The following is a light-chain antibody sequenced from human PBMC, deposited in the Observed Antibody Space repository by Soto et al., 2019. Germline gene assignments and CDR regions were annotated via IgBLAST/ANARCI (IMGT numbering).Light chain of an antibody. J-gene: IGLJ3*02. V-gene: IGLV1-36*01. CDR1: SSNIGSNT. Sequence: QSVLTQPPSASGTPGQRVTISCSGSSSNIGSNTVNWYQQIPGKAPKLVIYYDGLLPPGVSDRFSGSKSGTSASLAISGLQSDDEADYYCAAWDDNLNGWVFGGGTKLTVL. CDR3: AAWDDNLNGWV. CDR2: YDG.